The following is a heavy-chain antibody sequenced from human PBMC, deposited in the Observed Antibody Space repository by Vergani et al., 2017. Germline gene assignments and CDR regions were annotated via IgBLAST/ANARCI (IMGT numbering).Heavy chain of an antibody. CDR1: GYIFKNYY. V-gene: IGHV1-46*02. J-gene: IGHJ4*02. CDR2: VNFVTGAA. Sequence: QVQLVQSGAAVKKPGASAKVSCTASGYIFKNYYMHWLRLAPGQGFQWMGIVNFVTGAATSPQKFEGRITMTRDTSSATFYMDLSSLKYEDTAIYYCAISIGYCTSGSCRPDYFDLLGQGTLVTVSS. CDR3: AISIGYCTSGSCRPDYFDL. D-gene: IGHD2-15*01.